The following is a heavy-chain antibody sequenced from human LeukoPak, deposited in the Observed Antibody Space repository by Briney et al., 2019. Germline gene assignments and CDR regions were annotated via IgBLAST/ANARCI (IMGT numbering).Heavy chain of an antibody. CDR3: ARQPGMTAKSWYFDL. V-gene: IGHV5-51*01. Sequence: GESLKISCEGSGYTFTKYWIGWVRQMPGKGLEWMGIIHPGDSHTWYSPSFQGQVITSADKSISMAYLQWSSLKASDTAMYFCARQPGMTAKSWYFDLWGRGTLVTVSS. CDR2: IHPGDSHT. CDR1: GYTFTKYW. D-gene: IGHD2-2*01. J-gene: IGHJ2*01.